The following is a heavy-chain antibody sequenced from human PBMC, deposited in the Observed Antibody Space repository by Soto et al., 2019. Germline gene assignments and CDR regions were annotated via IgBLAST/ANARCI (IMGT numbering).Heavy chain of an antibody. CDR2: VYTGGNT. CDR1: GFTVSSSY. V-gene: IGHV3-66*01. J-gene: IGHJ4*02. D-gene: IGHD3-10*01. CDR3: ARGYASGSYYY. Sequence: PGGSLRLSCAASGFTVSSSYLSWVRQAPGKGLEWVSYVYTGGNTYYADSVKGRFSISRDNSKNTLFLQLNSLRAEDTAVYYCARGYASGSYYYWGQGTLVTVSS.